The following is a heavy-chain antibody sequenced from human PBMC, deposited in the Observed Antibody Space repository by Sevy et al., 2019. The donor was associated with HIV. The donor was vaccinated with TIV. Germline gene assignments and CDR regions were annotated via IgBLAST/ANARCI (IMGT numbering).Heavy chain of an antibody. V-gene: IGHV3-30*04. CDR3: ARSVLAVAGSYGMDV. D-gene: IGHD6-19*01. J-gene: IGHJ6*02. CDR2: IASYGNDE. CDR1: GFTFSNYV. Sequence: GGCLRLSCAASGFTFSNYVMRWVRQAPGKGLEWVTFIASYGNDEDYADSVKGRFTISRDNSKNTLYLQMNSLRPEDTAVYYCARSVLAVAGSYGMDVWGQGTTVTVSS.